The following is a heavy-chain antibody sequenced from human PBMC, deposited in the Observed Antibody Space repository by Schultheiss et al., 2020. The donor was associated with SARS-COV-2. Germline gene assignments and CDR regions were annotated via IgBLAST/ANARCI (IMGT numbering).Heavy chain of an antibody. CDR2: ISPTSSPI. CDR3: ARGYGSSWFYS. CDR1: GFNFNSQN. Sequence: GGSLRLSCAASGFNFNSQNMNWVRQAPGKGLEWLAYISPTSSPIVYADSVRGRFIISRDNAKNLLFLQMNSLTDKDTAVYYCARGYGSSWFYSWGQGTLVTVSS. J-gene: IGHJ5*01. V-gene: IGHV3-48*02. D-gene: IGHD6-19*01.